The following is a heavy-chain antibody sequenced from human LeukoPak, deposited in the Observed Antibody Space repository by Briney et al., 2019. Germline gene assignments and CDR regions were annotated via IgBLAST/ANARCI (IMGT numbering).Heavy chain of an antibody. CDR3: ARLRYFDWLLIKIRDYGTDV. CDR2: INHSGST. D-gene: IGHD3-9*01. CDR1: GGSFSGYY. J-gene: IGHJ6*02. Sequence: SETLSLTCAVYGGSFSGYYWSWIRQPPGKGLEWIGEINHSGSTNYNPSLKSRVTISVDTSKNQFSLKLSSVTAADTAVYYCARLRYFDWLLIKIRDYGTDVWGQGTTVTVSS. V-gene: IGHV4-34*01.